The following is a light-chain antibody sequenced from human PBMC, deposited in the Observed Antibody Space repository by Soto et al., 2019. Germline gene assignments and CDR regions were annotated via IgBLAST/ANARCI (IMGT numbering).Light chain of an antibody. V-gene: IGKV1-39*01. CDR3: QQSYSALT. CDR1: QSISNY. J-gene: IGKJ3*01. CDR2: AAS. Sequence: DIQMTQSPSSLSASVGDRVTITCRASQSISNYLNWYQQKPGQAPNLLIFAASSLQSGVPSRFSGSGSGTDFTLTISSLQPEDFATYYCQQSYSALTFGPGTKVDIK.